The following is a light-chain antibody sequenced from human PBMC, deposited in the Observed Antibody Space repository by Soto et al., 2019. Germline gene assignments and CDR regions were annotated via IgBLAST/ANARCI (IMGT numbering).Light chain of an antibody. CDR3: SSYTSSSTLDV. V-gene: IGLV2-14*01. J-gene: IGLJ1*01. Sequence: QSVLTQPASVSGSPGQSITISCTGTSSDVGGYNYVSWYQQHPGKAPKLMIYEVSNRPSGVSNRFSGSKSGNTASLTISGLQAKDEADYYCSSYTSSSTLDVFGTGTKVTVL. CDR1: SSDVGGYNY. CDR2: EVS.